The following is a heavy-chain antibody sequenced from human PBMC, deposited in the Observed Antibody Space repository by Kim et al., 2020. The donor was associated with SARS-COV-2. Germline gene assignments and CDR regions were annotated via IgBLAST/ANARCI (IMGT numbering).Heavy chain of an antibody. Sequence: GGSLRLSCAASGFTFSSYAMSWVRQAPGKGLEWVSAISGSGGSTYYADSVKGRFTISRDNSKNTLYLQMNSLRAEDTAVYYCAKSPLMITFGGVIPNDYWGQGTLVTVSS. V-gene: IGHV3-23*01. D-gene: IGHD3-16*02. CDR2: ISGSGGST. CDR3: AKSPLMITFGGVIPNDY. CDR1: GFTFSSYA. J-gene: IGHJ4*02.